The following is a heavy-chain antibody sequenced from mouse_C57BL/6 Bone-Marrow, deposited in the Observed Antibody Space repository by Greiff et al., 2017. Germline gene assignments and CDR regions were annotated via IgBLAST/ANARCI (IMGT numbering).Heavy chain of an antibody. CDR1: GYTFTSYW. CDR3: TRWGYYDYDGFDY. J-gene: IGHJ2*01. D-gene: IGHD2-4*01. V-gene: IGHV1-5*01. CDR2: IYPGNSDT. Sequence: VQLQQSGTVLARPGASVKMSCKTSGYTFTSYWMHWVKQRPGQGLEWIGAIYPGNSDTSYNQKFKGKAKLTAVTSASTAYMELSSLTNEDSAVYYCTRWGYYDYDGFDYWGQGTTLTVSS.